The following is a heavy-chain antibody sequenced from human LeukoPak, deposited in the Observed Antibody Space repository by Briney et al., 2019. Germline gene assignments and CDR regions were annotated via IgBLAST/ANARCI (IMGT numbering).Heavy chain of an antibody. CDR2: INHSRST. Sequence: KPSETLSLTCAVYGGSFSGYYWSWIRQPPGKGLESIGEINHSRSTNYNPSLKSRVTISVDTSKNQFSLKLSSVTAADTAVYYCARFIVVVTNGMDVWGQGTTVTVSS. D-gene: IGHD2-21*02. CDR3: ARFIVVVTNGMDV. J-gene: IGHJ6*02. V-gene: IGHV4-34*01. CDR1: GGSFSGYY.